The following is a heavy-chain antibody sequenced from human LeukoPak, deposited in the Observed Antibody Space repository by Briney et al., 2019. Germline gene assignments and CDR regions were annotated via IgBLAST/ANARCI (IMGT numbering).Heavy chain of an antibody. V-gene: IGHV3-23*01. CDR3: AKASMVRGVGYYYGMDV. CDR2: ISGSGGST. J-gene: IGHJ6*04. CDR1: GFTFSSYA. Sequence: GGSLRLSCAASGFTFSSYAMSWVRQAPGKGLEWVSAISGSGGSTYYADSVKGRFTISRDNSKNTLYLQMNSLRAEDTAVYYCAKASMVRGVGYYYGMDVWGKGTTVTVSP. D-gene: IGHD3-10*01.